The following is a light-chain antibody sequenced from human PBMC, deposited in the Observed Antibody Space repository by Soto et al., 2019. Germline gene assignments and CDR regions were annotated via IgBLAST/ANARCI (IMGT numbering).Light chain of an antibody. CDR2: GAS. Sequence: EIVLTQSPATLSLSPGERATLSCRASQSVNTFLAWYQQKPGQAPRLLIYGASSRATGIPDRFSGSGSGTDFTLTISRLEPEDFAVYYCQQYGSSPPPWAFGQGTKVDIK. J-gene: IGKJ1*01. CDR1: QSVNTF. CDR3: QQYGSSPPPWA. V-gene: IGKV3-20*01.